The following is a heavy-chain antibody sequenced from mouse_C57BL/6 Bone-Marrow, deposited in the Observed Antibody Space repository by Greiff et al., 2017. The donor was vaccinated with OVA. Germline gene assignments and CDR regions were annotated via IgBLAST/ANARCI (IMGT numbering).Heavy chain of an antibody. V-gene: IGHV5-9-1*02. CDR2: ISSGGDYI. CDR1: GFTFSSYA. Sequence: EVKVEESGEGLVKPGGSLKLSCAASGFTFSSYAMSWVRQTPEQRLEWVAYISSGGDYIYYADTVKGRFTISRDNARNTLYLQMSSLKSEDTAMYYCTRDRYFAWFAYWGQGTLVTVSA. CDR3: TRDRYFAWFAY. J-gene: IGHJ3*01.